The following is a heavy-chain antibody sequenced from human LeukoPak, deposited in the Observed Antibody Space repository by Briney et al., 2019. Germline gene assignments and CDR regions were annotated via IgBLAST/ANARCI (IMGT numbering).Heavy chain of an antibody. CDR1: GIVVGDNY. J-gene: IGHJ4*02. D-gene: IGHD7-27*01. V-gene: IGHV3-66*01. CDR2: IDPDGYT. Sequence: PGRSLRLSCVASGIVVGDNYIGCVRLPPGSSLDWVSTIDPDGYTAYAESVRGRATVSTDRSKNLLFLQMNRLRVEDSGVYYCTRDHAATGGLFDYWGQGTPVTVSS. CDR3: TRDHAATGGLFDY.